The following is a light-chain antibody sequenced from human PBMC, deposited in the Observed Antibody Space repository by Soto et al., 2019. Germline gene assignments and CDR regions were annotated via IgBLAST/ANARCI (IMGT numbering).Light chain of an antibody. CDR1: QSVSSSY. J-gene: IGKJ1*01. V-gene: IGKV3-20*01. Sequence: EIVLTQSPGTLSLSTGERATLSCRASQSVSSSYLAWYQQKPGQTPRLLIYGASSRATGIPDRFSGSGSGTDFTLTISRLEPEDLAVYYCQQYGSSPRTCGQGTKVDIK. CDR3: QQYGSSPRT. CDR2: GAS.